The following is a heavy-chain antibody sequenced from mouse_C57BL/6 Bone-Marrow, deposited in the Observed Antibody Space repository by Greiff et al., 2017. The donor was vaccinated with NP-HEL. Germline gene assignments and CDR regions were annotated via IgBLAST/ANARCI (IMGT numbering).Heavy chain of an antibody. CDR3: ARFRGDAMDY. CDR1: GFTFSSYT. CDR2: ISGGGGNT. Sequence: EVKLMESGGGLVKPGGSLKLSCAASGFTFSSYTMSWVRQTPEKRLEWVATISGGGGNTYYPDSVKGRFTISRDNAKNTPYLQMSSLRSEDTALYYCARFRGDAMDYWGQGTSVTVSS. J-gene: IGHJ4*01. V-gene: IGHV5-9*01.